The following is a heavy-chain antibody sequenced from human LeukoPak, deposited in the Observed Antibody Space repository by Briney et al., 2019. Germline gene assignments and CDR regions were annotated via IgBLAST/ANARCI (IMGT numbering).Heavy chain of an antibody. J-gene: IGHJ4*02. CDR1: GGSISSSSYH. CDR3: ARISIVVVPAYFDY. V-gene: IGHV4-39*01. D-gene: IGHD2-2*01. Sequence: PSETLSLTCTVSGGSISSSSYHWGWIRQPPGKGLEWIGSMYYSGSTYYNPSLKSRVTVSVDTSKNQFSLNLSSVTAADTAVYYCARISIVVVPAYFDYWGQGTLFTVSS. CDR2: MYYSGST.